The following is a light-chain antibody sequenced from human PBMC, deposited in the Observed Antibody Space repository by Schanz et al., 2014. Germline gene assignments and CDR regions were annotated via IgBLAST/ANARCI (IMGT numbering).Light chain of an antibody. CDR3: SSYAGTNRVV. Sequence: QSALTQPASVSGSPGQSITISCTGTSSDVGGYNYVSWYQQHPGKAPKLMIYEDSKRPSGVSNRFSGSKSGNTASLTISGLRAEDEADYYCSSYAGTNRVVFGGGTKLTVL. V-gene: IGLV2-14*01. CDR2: EDS. CDR1: SSDVGGYNY. J-gene: IGLJ2*01.